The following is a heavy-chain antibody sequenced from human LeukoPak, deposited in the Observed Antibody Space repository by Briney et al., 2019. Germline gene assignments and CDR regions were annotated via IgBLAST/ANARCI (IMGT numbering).Heavy chain of an antibody. D-gene: IGHD1-26*01. CDR2: IKQDGSEK. CDR1: GFTFSSYW. Sequence: GGSLRPSCAASGFTFSSYWMSWVRQAPGKGLEWVANIKQDGSEKYYVDSVKGRFTISRDNAKNSLYLQMNSLRAEDTAVYYCATLGDTSRFDYWGQGTLVTVSS. V-gene: IGHV3-7*01. CDR3: ATLGDTSRFDY. J-gene: IGHJ4*02.